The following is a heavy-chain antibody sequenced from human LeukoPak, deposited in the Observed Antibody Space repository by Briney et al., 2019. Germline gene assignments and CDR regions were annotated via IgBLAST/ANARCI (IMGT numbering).Heavy chain of an antibody. J-gene: IGHJ4*02. CDR2: INPNSGGT. CDR3: ASWRLPAAVEDYFDY. V-gene: IGHV1-2*02. Sequence: ASVKVSCKASGYTFTGYYMHWVRQAPGQGLEWMGWINPNSGGTNYAQKFQGRVTMTRDTSISTAYMELSRLRSDDTAVYYCASWRLPAAVEDYFDYWGQGTLVTVSS. CDR1: GYTFTGYY. D-gene: IGHD2-2*01.